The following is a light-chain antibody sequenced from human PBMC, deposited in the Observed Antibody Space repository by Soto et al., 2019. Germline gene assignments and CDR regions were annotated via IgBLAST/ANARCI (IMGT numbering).Light chain of an antibody. J-gene: IGKJ4*01. CDR2: AAS. Sequence: DVQLTQSPATVSSSVGDRVTITCRASQSICIWLAWYQQKPGKAPNLRIYAASSLQSGLPSSFSSSGSRTDFPLTISILQAEDFTTYCCQQFKCYPITFGGGTKVDTK. CDR3: QQFKCYPIT. V-gene: IGKV1-5*01. CDR1: QSICIW.